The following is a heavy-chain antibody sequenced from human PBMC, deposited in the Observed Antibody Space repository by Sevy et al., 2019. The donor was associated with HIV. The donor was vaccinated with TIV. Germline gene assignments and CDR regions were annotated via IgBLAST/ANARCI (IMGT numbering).Heavy chain of an antibody. CDR2: ITSSHGAK. Sequence: GGSLRLSCVTSGFSFSDYHMSWIRLAPGKGLEWVSHITSSHGAKVYADSVTGRFDISRDNARKSVYLQMNRLQVEDTATYFCVGRRYRVGHSWSYFFDFWGQGTPVTVSS. J-gene: IGHJ4*02. CDR1: GFSFSDYH. D-gene: IGHD5-18*01. CDR3: VGRRYRVGHSWSYFFDF. V-gene: IGHV3-11*01.